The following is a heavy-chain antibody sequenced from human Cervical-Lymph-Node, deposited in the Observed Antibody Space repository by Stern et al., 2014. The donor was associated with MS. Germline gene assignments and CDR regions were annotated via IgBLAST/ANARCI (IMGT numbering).Heavy chain of an antibody. Sequence: QVQLVESGGGVVQPGRSLSLSCAASGFMFRSFAMHWVRHSPGKGLEWVAGISYEGSTKYYGDSVKGRFTISRDNSKNTMYLQMNSLRPEDTALYYCAKDASTNYFRFFFDGWGQGALVTVSS. V-gene: IGHV3-30*18. D-gene: IGHD3-9*01. CDR2: ISYEGSTK. CDR3: AKDASTNYFRFFFDG. CDR1: GFMFRSFA. J-gene: IGHJ4*02.